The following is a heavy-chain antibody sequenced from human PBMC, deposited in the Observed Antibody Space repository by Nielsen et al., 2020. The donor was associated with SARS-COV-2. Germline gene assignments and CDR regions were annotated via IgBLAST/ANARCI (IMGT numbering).Heavy chain of an antibody. CDR2: INAGNGNT. CDR1: GYTFTSYA. Sequence: ASVKVSCKASGYTFTSYAMHWVRQAPGQRLEWMGWINAGNGNTKYSQKFQGRVTMTRDTSTSTVYMELSSLRSEDTAVYYCARDQVGYDVAYWGQGTLVTVSS. V-gene: IGHV1-3*01. CDR3: ARDQVGYDVAY. D-gene: IGHD6-13*01. J-gene: IGHJ4*02.